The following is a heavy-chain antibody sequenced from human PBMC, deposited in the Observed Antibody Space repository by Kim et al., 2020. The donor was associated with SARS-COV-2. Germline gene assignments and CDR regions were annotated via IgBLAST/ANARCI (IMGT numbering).Heavy chain of an antibody. D-gene: IGHD3-22*01. CDR3: ARPIKSSRSGYYSGAYYFDY. J-gene: IGHJ4*02. V-gene: IGHV4-39*01. Sequence: RVTISVDTSKNQFSLKLSSVTAADTAVYYCARPIKSSRSGYYSGAYYFDYWGQGTLVTVSS.